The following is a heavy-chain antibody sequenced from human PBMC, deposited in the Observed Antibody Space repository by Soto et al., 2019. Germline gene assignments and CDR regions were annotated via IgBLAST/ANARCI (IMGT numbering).Heavy chain of an antibody. Sequence: GESLKISCKGSGYSFTSYWISWVRQMPGKGLEWMGRIDPSDSYTNYSPSFQGHVTISADKSISTAYMQCSSLKASDTAMYYCARLGAVAGQKNDYYYYEMDVWAQRTTVTVSS. J-gene: IGHJ6*02. CDR2: IDPSDSYT. D-gene: IGHD6-19*01. CDR1: GYSFTSYW. CDR3: ARLGAVAGQKNDYYYYEMDV. V-gene: IGHV5-10-1*01.